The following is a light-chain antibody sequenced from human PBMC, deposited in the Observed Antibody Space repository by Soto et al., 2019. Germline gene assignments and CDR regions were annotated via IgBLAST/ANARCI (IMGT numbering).Light chain of an antibody. V-gene: IGKV1-5*03. CDR2: KAS. Sequence: DLQMTQSPSTLSASVGDRVTITCRASQSISSWLAWYQQKPGKAPKLLIYKASSLESGVPSRFSGSGPGTDFTLTISSLQPDDFATYYCQQYNSYSRTFSQGTKVEIK. CDR1: QSISSW. J-gene: IGKJ1*01. CDR3: QQYNSYSRT.